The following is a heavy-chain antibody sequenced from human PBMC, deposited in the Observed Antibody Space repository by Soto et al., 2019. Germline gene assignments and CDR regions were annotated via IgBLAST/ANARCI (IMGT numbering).Heavy chain of an antibody. V-gene: IGHV3-11*01. CDR2: ISSSGSTI. CDR1: GFTFSDYY. CDR3: ARGISGSYHPLTQYNWFDP. Sequence: PGGSLRLSCAASGFTFSDYYMSWIRQAPGKGLEWVSYISSSGSTIYYADSVKGRFTISRDNAKNSLYLQMNSLRAEDTAVYYCARGISGSYHPLTQYNWFDPWGQGTLVTVSS. D-gene: IGHD3-10*01. J-gene: IGHJ5*02.